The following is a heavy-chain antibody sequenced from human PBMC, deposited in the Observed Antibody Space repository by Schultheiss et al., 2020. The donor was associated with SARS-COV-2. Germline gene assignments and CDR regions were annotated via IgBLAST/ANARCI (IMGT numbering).Heavy chain of an antibody. CDR3: ARSLTAMGEFDP. V-gene: IGHV4-61*01. J-gene: IGHJ5*02. D-gene: IGHD5-18*01. CDR2: IYHSGNI. CDR1: GGSVTSASDH. Sequence: SETLSLTCTVSGGSVTSASDHWSWIRQPPGKGLEWIGYIYHSGNIKYSSSLKSRVTISVDTSKNQFSLKLSSVTAADTAVYYCARSLTAMGEFDPWGQGTLVTVSS.